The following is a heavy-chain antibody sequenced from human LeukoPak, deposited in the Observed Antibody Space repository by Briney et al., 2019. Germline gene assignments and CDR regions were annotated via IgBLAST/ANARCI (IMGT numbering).Heavy chain of an antibody. Sequence: GGSLRLSCAASEFIFSDYAMGWVRQAPGKGLEWVSTIDKTSYPTFYADSVKGRFTISRDNSKNTLYLQMNSLRTEDTAVYFCAKFEGATIPGWFNDYWGQGILVTVSS. CDR3: AKFEGATIPGWFNDY. CDR2: IDKTSYPT. CDR1: EFIFSDYA. J-gene: IGHJ4*02. D-gene: IGHD6-19*01. V-gene: IGHV3-23*05.